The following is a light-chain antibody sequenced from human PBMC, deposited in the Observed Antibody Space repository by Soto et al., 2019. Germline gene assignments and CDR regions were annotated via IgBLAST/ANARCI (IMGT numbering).Light chain of an antibody. CDR1: QSLLHSNGYNY. J-gene: IGKJ5*01. Sequence: DVLMTQSPLSLPVPPGELASISCRSFQSLLHSNGYNYLDWYLQKPGQSPQLLIYLGSNRASGVPDRFSGSGSGTDFTLKISRVEAEDVGVYYCMQALQSITFGQGTRLAIK. V-gene: IGKV2-28*01. CDR3: MQALQSIT. CDR2: LGS.